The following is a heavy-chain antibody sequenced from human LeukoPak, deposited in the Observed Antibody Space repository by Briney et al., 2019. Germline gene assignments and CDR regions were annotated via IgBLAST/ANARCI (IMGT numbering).Heavy chain of an antibody. Sequence: PETLPLTCAVYGGSFSGYYWGWIRQPPGKGLEWIGSIYYSGSTYYNPSLKSRVTISVDTSKNQFSLKLSSVTAADTAVYYCARHWVPATVPVGWGQGTLVTVSS. CDR1: GGSFSGYY. D-gene: IGHD2-2*01. J-gene: IGHJ4*02. CDR2: IYYSGST. V-gene: IGHV4-39*01. CDR3: ARHWVPATVPVG.